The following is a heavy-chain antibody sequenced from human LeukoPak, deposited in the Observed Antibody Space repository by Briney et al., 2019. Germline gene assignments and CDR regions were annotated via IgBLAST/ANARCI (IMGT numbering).Heavy chain of an antibody. J-gene: IGHJ5*02. V-gene: IGHV3-53*01. CDR1: GFTVGSNY. CDR3: ARGHGSGDSSGYYANWFDP. Sequence: PGGSLRLSCAASGFTVGSNYMSWVRQAPGKGLEWVSVIYSGGSTYYADSVKGRFTISRDNSKNTLYLQMNSLRAEDTAVYYCARGHGSGDSSGYYANWFDPWGQGTLVTVSS. CDR2: IYSGGST. D-gene: IGHD3-22*01.